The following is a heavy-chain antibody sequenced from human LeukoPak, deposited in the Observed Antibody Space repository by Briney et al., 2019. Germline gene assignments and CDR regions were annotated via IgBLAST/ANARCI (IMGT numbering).Heavy chain of an antibody. CDR2: IYPGDSDT. V-gene: IGHV5-51*01. Sequence: PGESLKISCKGSGYSFTSYWIAWVRQMPGKGLEWMGIIYPGDSDTRYSPSFQGQVTISADKSISTPYLQWSSLKASDTAMYYCARRVGSSSWFFDYWGQGTLVTVSS. J-gene: IGHJ4*02. CDR1: GYSFTSYW. D-gene: IGHD6-13*01. CDR3: ARRVGSSSWFFDY.